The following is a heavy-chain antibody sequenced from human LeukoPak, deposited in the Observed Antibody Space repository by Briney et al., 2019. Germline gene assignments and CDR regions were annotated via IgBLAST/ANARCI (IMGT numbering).Heavy chain of an antibody. CDR2: INHSGAT. J-gene: IGHJ4*02. D-gene: IGHD4-17*01. CDR3: ARGIYGVYYFGY. V-gene: IGHV4-34*01. Sequence: KASETLSLTCAVYGGSLSGYYWSWIRQPPGKGLEWIGEINHSGATNYNPSLKSRVTIAVDTSKNQFSLRLSSVTAADTAMYYCARGIYGVYYFGYWGQGALVTVSS. CDR1: GGSLSGYY.